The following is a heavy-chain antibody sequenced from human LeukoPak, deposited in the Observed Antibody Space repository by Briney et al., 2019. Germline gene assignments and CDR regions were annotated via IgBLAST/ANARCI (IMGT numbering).Heavy chain of an antibody. J-gene: IGHJ4*02. V-gene: IGHV3-53*01. CDR1: GFTISDNY. CDR2: MYSGGLT. D-gene: IGHD1-26*01. CDR3: ARELGSTRSFDY. Sequence: GGSLRLSCTASGFTISDNYMSWVRQAPGKGLEWVSVMYSGGLTYYLDSVKGRFSTSRDNAKNTLFLQMNSLRVEDTAVYYCARELGSTRSFDYWGQGTLVTASS.